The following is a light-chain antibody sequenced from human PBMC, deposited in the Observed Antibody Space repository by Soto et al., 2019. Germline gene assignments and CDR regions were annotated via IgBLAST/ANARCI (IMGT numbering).Light chain of an antibody. CDR2: DVS. CDR1: QDIRGA. J-gene: IGKJ5*01. CDR3: QQFNSYPIT. Sequence: LQVTQSPSSLSETVGDRVTITCRASQDIRGALAWYQQKPGKAPKILIYDVSTLESGVPSRFSGSSSGTDFTLTISSLQPVDFATYYCQQFNSYPITFGQGTRLEIK. V-gene: IGKV1-13*02.